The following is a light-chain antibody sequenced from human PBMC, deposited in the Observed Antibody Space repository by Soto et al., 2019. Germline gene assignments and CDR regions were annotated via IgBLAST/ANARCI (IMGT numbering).Light chain of an antibody. CDR1: SSNIGNSN. V-gene: IGLV1-44*01. CDR2: SNN. CDR3: AAWDDALNAWV. Sequence: QSVVTQPPSASGTPGQRITLSCSGSSSNIGNSNVSWYLQVPGTAPKLLIFSNNQRPSGVPERFSGSKSGTSASLAISGLQSEDEADYFCAAWDDALNAWVFGGGTKLTVL. J-gene: IGLJ3*02.